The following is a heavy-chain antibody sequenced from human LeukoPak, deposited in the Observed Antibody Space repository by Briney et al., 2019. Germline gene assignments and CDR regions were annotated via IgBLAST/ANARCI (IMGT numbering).Heavy chain of an antibody. D-gene: IGHD6-13*01. J-gene: IGHJ6*03. CDR1: GGSISSGSYY. CDR2: IYTSGST. V-gene: IGHV4-61*02. CDR3: ARECPYSSSWYDPYYYYYMDV. Sequence: SETLSLTCTVSGGSISSGSYYWSWIRQPGGKGLEWIGRIYTSGSTNYNPSLKSRVTISVDTSKNQFSLKLSSVTAADTAVYYCARECPYSSSWYDPYYYYYMDVWGKGTTVTVSS.